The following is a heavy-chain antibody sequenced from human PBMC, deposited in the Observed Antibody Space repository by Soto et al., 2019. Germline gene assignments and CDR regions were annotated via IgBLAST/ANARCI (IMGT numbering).Heavy chain of an antibody. V-gene: IGHV4-59*08. CDR3: ARQVYCSGASCYSRPYDAFDI. Sequence: PLETLPLTCTFSGVSISGYYWSLIRQPTGKGLEWIGYIYYSGTTNYNPSLKSRVTISVDTSKNQFSLKLSSVTAADTAVYYCARQVYCSGASCYSRPYDAFDIWGQGTMVTVSS. J-gene: IGHJ3*02. D-gene: IGHD2-15*01. CDR1: GVSISGYY. CDR2: IYYSGTT.